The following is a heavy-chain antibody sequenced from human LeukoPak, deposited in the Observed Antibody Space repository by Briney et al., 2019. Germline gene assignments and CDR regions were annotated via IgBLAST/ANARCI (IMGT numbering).Heavy chain of an antibody. CDR1: GVSFSGYY. J-gene: IGHJ4*02. CDR3: QFTSGYGRYYFDY. V-gene: IGHV4-34*01. D-gene: IGHD3-3*01. CDR2: INHIGST. Sequence: SETLSLTCAVYGVSFSGYYWTWVRQPPGKGLEWIGEINHIGSTNYNPSLKNRVTISLDTSKNQFSVSLTSVTAADTAVYYCQFTSGYGRYYFDYWGQGTLVTVSS.